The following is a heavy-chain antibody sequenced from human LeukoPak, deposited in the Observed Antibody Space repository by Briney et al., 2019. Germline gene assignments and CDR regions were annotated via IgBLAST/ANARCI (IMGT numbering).Heavy chain of an antibody. CDR3: ARVMAGIVVVPAAYDY. V-gene: IGHV4-59*01. J-gene: IGHJ4*02. D-gene: IGHD2-2*01. CDR1: GGSISSYY. Sequence: PSETLSLTCTVSGGSISSYYWSWIRQPPGKGLDWIGYIYYSGSTNYNPSLKSRVTISVDTSKNQFSLKLSSVTAADTAVYYCARVMAGIVVVPAAYDYWGQGTLVTVSS. CDR2: IYYSGST.